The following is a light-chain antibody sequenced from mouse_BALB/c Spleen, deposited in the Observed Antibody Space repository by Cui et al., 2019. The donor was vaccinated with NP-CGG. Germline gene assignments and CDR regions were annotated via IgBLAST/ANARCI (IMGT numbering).Light chain of an antibody. V-gene: IGLV1*01. CDR2: GTN. J-gene: IGLJ1*01. CDR1: TGAVTNNKF. CDR3: ALWYSNHWV. Sequence: QAVATRASGLTSSPGEPVTLTCRSRTGAVTNNKFASWVQEKPDHLFTGLIGGTNNRAPGVPARFSGSLIGDKAALTITGAQTEDEAIYFCALWYSNHWVFGGGTKLTVL.